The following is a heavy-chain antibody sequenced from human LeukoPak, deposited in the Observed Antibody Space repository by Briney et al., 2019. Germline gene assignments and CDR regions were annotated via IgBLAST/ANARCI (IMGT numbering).Heavy chain of an antibody. Sequence: GGSLRLSCAASGFTFSSYSMNWVRQAPGKGLEWVSSSSSSSSYIYYADSVKGRFTISRDNAKNSLYLQMNSLRAEDTAVYYCARDTYYYDSSGYHLDYWGQGTLVTVSS. CDR1: GFTFSSYS. CDR2: SSSSSSYI. CDR3: ARDTYYYDSSGYHLDY. D-gene: IGHD3-22*01. J-gene: IGHJ4*02. V-gene: IGHV3-21*01.